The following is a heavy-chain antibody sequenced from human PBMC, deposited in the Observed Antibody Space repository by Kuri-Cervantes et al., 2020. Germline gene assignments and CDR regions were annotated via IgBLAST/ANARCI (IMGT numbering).Heavy chain of an antibody. J-gene: IGHJ4*02. CDR2: ISYDGSNK. V-gene: IGHV3-30*07. CDR3: ARKDGAVAGTGGGFDY. D-gene: IGHD6-19*01. Sequence: GESLKISCVASGFMFSDDYMSWVRQAPGKGLEWVAVISYDGSNKYYADSVKGRFTISRDNSKNTLYLQMNSLRAEDTAVYYCARKDGAVAGTGGGFDYWGQGTLVTVSS. CDR1: GFMFSDDY.